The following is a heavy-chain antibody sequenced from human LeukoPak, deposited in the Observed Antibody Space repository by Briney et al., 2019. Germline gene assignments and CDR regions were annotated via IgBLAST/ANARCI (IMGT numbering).Heavy chain of an antibody. CDR3: ARRADNYYGLDV. CDR1: GGSISSGGYY. V-gene: IGHV4-31*03. Sequence: SETLSLTCTVSGGSISSGGYYWGWIRQVPGKGLKWIGYSNYRGSTYNNPSLKSRVTISVDTSKNQFSLKLTSVTAADTAIYYCARRADNYYGLDVWGQGTTVTVSS. J-gene: IGHJ6*02. D-gene: IGHD6-25*01. CDR2: SNYRGST.